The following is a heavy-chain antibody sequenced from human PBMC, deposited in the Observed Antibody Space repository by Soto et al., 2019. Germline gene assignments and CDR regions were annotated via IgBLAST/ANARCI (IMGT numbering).Heavy chain of an antibody. J-gene: IGHJ5*02. CDR1: GFTFSSYA. CDR2: ISGSGGST. CDR3: AKLGHFIVGATTADDWFDP. Sequence: GGSLRLSCAASGFTFSSYAMSWVRQAPGKGLEWVSAISGSGGSTYYADSVKGRFTVSRDNSKNTLYLQMNSLRAEDTAVYYCAKLGHFIVGATTADDWFDPWGQGTLVTVS. V-gene: IGHV3-23*01. D-gene: IGHD1-26*01.